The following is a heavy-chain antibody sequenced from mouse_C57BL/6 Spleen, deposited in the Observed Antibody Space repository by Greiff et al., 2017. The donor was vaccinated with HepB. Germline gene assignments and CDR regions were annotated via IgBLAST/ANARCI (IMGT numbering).Heavy chain of an antibody. CDR2: INPNYGTT. CDR1: GYSFTDYN. Sequence: EVQLQESGPELVKPGASVKISCNASGYSFTDYNMNWVKQSNGKSLEWIGVINPNYGTTSYNQKFKGKATLTVDQSSSTAYMQLNSLTSEDSAVYYCARSYYSGPKNYFDYWGQGTTLTVSS. CDR3: ARSYYSGPKNYFDY. V-gene: IGHV1-39*01. D-gene: IGHD1-1*01. J-gene: IGHJ2*01.